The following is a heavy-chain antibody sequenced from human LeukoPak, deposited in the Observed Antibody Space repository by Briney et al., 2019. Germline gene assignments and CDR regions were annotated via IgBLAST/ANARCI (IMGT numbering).Heavy chain of an antibody. Sequence: GGSLRLSCAASGFTFSSYAMSWVRQAPGKGLEWVANLKQDGSEGYYVDSVKGRFTISRDNAKNSLYLQMNSLRVEDTAVYYCASLYGMDAWGQGTTVTVSS. D-gene: IGHD2-8*01. J-gene: IGHJ6*02. CDR2: LKQDGSEG. CDR3: ASLYGMDA. CDR1: GFTFSSYA. V-gene: IGHV3-7*01.